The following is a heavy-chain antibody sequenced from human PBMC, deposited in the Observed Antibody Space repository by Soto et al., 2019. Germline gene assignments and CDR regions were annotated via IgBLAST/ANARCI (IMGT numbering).Heavy chain of an antibody. V-gene: IGHV4-39*01. CDR1: GGSISSSSYY. J-gene: IGHJ5*02. Sequence: PSETLSLTCTVSGGSISSSSYYWGWIRQPPGKGLEWIGSIYYSGSTYYNPSLKSRVTISVDTSKNQFSLKLSSVIAADPSGSYCAARSTVILNWFDPWGQGTLVTVSS. CDR3: AARSTVILNWFDP. D-gene: IGHD4-17*01. CDR2: IYYSGST.